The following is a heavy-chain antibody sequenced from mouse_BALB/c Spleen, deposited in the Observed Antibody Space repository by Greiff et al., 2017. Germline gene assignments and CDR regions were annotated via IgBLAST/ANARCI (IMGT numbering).Heavy chain of an antibody. Sequence: VQLQQSGAELAKPGASVKMSCTASGYTFTSYWMHWVKQRPGQGLEWIGYINPSTGYTEYNQKFKDKATLTADKSSSTAYMQLSSLTSEDSAVYYCARFYDGNYWYFDVWGAGTTVTVSS. V-gene: IGHV1-7*01. CDR3: ARFYDGNYWYFDV. J-gene: IGHJ1*01. CDR2: INPSTGYT. CDR1: GYTFTSYW. D-gene: IGHD2-1*01.